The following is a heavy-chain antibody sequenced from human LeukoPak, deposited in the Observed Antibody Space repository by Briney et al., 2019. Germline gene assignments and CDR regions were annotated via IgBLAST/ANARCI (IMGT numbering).Heavy chain of an antibody. V-gene: IGHV3-48*02. CDR2: ISSSGTT. CDR1: GFAFSSYR. CDR3: ASGPLGWSDY. D-gene: IGHD1-26*01. J-gene: IGHJ4*02. Sequence: GGSLRLSCAASGFAFSSYRINWVRQAPGKGLEWTSFISSSGTTSYADSVKGRFTISRDNGKNSLYLQMNSLRDEDTAVYYCASGPLGWSDYWGQGALVTVSS.